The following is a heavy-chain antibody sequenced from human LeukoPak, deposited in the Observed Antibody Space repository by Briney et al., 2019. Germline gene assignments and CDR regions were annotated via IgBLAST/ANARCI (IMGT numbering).Heavy chain of an antibody. J-gene: IGHJ5*02. V-gene: IGHV3-23*01. D-gene: IGHD3-22*01. CDR2: ISGSGGST. CDR1: GFTFSSYA. CDR3: AKDPTHYYDSSGYYSS. Sequence: PGGSLRLSCAASGFTFSSYAMSWVRQAPGKGLEWVSAISGSGGSTYYADSVKGRFTISRDNSKNTLYLQMNSLRAEDTAVYYCAKDPTHYYDSSGYYSSWGQGTLVTVSS.